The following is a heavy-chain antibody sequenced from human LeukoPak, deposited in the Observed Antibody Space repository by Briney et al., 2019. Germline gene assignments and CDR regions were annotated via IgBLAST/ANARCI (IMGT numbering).Heavy chain of an antibody. Sequence: GSLRLSCAASGFTFSSYAMHWARQAPGKGLEWVAVISYDGSNKYYADSVKGRFTISRDNSKNTLYLQMNSLGAEDTAVYYCARARVIVGATGGLDYWGQGTLVTVSS. CDR2: ISYDGSNK. V-gene: IGHV3-30-3*01. CDR3: ARARVIVGATGGLDY. D-gene: IGHD1-26*01. J-gene: IGHJ4*02. CDR1: GFTFSSYA.